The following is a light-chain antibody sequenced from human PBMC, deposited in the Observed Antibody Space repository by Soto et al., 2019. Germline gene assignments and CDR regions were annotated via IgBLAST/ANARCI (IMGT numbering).Light chain of an antibody. CDR3: QQSYTTPQTT. V-gene: IGKV1-39*01. CDR1: QGIGNA. CDR2: AAS. J-gene: IGKJ5*01. Sequence: IQMTPSRSYLAASVEDGVTISCRASQGIGNALGWYQQKPGKAPELLIYAASSLQSGVPSRFSGSGSGTDFTLTINSLQPEDFATYYCQQSYTTPQTTFGQGTRLE.